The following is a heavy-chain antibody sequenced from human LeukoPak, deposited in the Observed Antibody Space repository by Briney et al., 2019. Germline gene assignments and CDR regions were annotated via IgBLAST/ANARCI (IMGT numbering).Heavy chain of an antibody. CDR1: GGSISSYY. Sequence: PSETLSLTCTVSGGSISSYYWSWIRQPPGKGLEWIGYIYYSGSTNYNPSLKSRVTISEDTSKNQFSLKLSSVTAADTALYYCARSVSDYNSFDIWGQGTMVTVSS. J-gene: IGHJ3*02. V-gene: IGHV4-59*01. CDR2: IYYSGST. D-gene: IGHD5-12*01. CDR3: ARSVSDYNSFDI.